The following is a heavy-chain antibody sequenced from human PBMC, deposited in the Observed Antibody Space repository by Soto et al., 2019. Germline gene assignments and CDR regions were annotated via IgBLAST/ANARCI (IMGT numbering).Heavy chain of an antibody. CDR3: ARLSDSSGLLFDY. CDR2: IYYSGST. D-gene: IGHD6-19*01. CDR1: GGSISSSSYY. Sequence: QLQLQESGPGLVKPSETLSLTCTVSGGSISSSSYYWGWIRQPPGQGLEWIGSIYYSGSTYYNPSLKSRVSISVDTSTDQFSRSLSSVTAADTAVYYCARLSDSSGLLFDYWGQGTLVTVSS. V-gene: IGHV4-39*01. J-gene: IGHJ4*02.